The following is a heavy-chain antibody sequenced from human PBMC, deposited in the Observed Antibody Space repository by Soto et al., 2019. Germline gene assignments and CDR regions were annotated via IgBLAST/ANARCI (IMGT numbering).Heavy chain of an antibody. D-gene: IGHD3-10*01. CDR1: GFTFSAYW. J-gene: IGHJ4*02. CDR2: IKQDESEK. CDR3: ARGRAAHPGED. V-gene: IGHV3-7*05. Sequence: EVKLVESGGGLVQPGGSLRLSCAASGFTFSAYWMTWLRQAPGKGLEWVANIKQDESEKYCVDSVKGRFTISRDNAKNSLYLQMNTLGAADTAVYYCARGRAAHPGEDWGQGTLVTVSS.